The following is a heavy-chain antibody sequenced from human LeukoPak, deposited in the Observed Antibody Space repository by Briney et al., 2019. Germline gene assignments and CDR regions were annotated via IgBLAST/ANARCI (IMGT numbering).Heavy chain of an antibody. CDR1: GFTFSSYA. CDR3: AKSGNFGNYYYYYYMDV. Sequence: GGSLRLSCAASGFTFSSYAMSCVRQAPGKGLEWVSAISGSGGSTYYADSVKGRFTISRDNSKNTLYLQMNSLRAEDTAVYYCAKSGNFGNYYYYYYMDVWGKGTTVTVSS. D-gene: IGHD1-26*01. V-gene: IGHV3-23*01. CDR2: ISGSGGST. J-gene: IGHJ6*03.